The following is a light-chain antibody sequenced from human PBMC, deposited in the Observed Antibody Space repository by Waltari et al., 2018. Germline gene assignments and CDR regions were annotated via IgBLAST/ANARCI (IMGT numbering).Light chain of an antibody. CDR3: SSSTGSLGV. Sequence: QSALTQPASVSGSPGQSITISCTATTSDPGGFNYVSWYQQHPGKAPKLLIYDVSNRPAGVSRRFSASTSGNAASLTISGLQADDEADYYCSSSTGSLGVFGAGTKVTVL. V-gene: IGLV2-14*03. J-gene: IGLJ1*01. CDR1: TSDPGGFNY. CDR2: DVS.